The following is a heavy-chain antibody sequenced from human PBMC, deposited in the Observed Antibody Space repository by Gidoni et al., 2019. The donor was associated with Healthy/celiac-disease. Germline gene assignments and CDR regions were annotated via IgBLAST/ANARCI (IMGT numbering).Heavy chain of an antibody. CDR3: ARDQGRPYYGMDV. J-gene: IGHJ6*02. Sequence: SYAMHWVRQAPGKGLEWVAVISYDGSNKYYADSVKGRFTISRDNSKNTLYLQMNSLRAEDTAVYYCARDQGRPYYGMDVWGQGTTVTVSS. D-gene: IGHD1-1*01. V-gene: IGHV3-30-3*01. CDR2: ISYDGSNK. CDR1: SYA.